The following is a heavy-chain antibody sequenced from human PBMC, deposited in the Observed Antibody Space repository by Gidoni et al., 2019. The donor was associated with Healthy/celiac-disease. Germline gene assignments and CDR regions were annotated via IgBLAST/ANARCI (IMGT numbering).Heavy chain of an antibody. J-gene: IGHJ6*03. CDR2: ISYDGSNK. V-gene: IGHV3-30-3*01. D-gene: IGHD6-6*01. CDR1: GFTFSSYA. CDR3: ARDKGPQQLVDYYYYYMDV. Sequence: QVQLVESGGGVFQPGRSLRLSFAASGFTFSSYAMHWVRQAPGKGLEWVAVISYDGSNKYYADSVKGRFTISRDNSKNTLYLQMNSLRAEDTAVYYCARDKGPQQLVDYYYYYMDVWGKGTTVTVSS.